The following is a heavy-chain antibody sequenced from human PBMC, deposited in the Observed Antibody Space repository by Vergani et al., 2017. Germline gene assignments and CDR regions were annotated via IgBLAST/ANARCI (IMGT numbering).Heavy chain of an antibody. V-gene: IGHV1-46*01. D-gene: IGHD6-13*01. CDR1: GYTFTSYY. J-gene: IGHJ4*02. Sequence: QVQLVQSGAEVKKPGASVKVSCKASGYTFTSYYMHWVRQAPGQGLEWMGIINPSGGSTSYAQKFQGRFTMTRDTSTSTVYMELSSLRSEDTAVYYCARAAGLDIAAAGIRYFDYWGQGTLVTVSS. CDR3: ARAAGLDIAAAGIRYFDY. CDR2: INPSGGST.